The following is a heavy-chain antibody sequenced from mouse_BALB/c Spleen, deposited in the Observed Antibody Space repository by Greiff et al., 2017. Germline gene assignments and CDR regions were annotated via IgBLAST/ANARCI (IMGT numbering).Heavy chain of an antibody. CDR3: ATVPYYAMDY. CDR2: INPGSGGT. V-gene: IGHV1-54*01. Sequence: VQLQQSGAGLVRPGTSVKVSCKASGYAFTNYLIEWVKQRPGQGLEWIGVINPGSGGTNYTEKFKGKATLTADKSSSTAYMQLSSQTSDDSAVYFCATVPYYAMDYWGQGTSVTVSS. D-gene: IGHD1-1*01. J-gene: IGHJ4*01. CDR1: GYAFTNYL.